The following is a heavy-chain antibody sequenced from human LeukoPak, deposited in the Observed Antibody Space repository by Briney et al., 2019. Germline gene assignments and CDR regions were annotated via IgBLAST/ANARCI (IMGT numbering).Heavy chain of an antibody. CDR3: ARISAGRYGMDV. D-gene: IGHD6-6*01. Sequence: PSQTLSLTCTVSGGSVTSGGYYWSWIRQHPGKGLEWIGYVYYTGSTYYNPSLKSRVTISPDTSKNQFSLKVSSVTAADTAVYYCARISAGRYGMDVWGQGPTVTVSS. V-gene: IGHV4-31*03. J-gene: IGHJ6*02. CDR2: VYYTGST. CDR1: GGSVTSGGYY.